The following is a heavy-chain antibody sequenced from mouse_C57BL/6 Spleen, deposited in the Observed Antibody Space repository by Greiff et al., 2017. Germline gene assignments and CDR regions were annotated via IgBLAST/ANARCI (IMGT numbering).Heavy chain of an antibody. J-gene: IGHJ2*01. V-gene: IGHV14-3*01. Sequence: VQLQQSVAELVRPGASVKLSCTASGFNIKHTYMHWVKQRPEQGLECIGRIDPANGNTKYAPKFQGKATITADTSSNTAYLQLSRLTSEDSAIYYCAQGTDFDYWGQGTTLTVSS. CDR1: GFNIKHTY. CDR2: IDPANGNT. CDR3: AQGTDFDY.